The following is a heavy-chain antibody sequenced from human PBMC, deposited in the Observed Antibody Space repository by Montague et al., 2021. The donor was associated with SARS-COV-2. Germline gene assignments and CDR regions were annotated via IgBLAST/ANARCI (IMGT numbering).Heavy chain of an antibody. J-gene: IGHJ6*02. Sequence: SETLSLTCAVYGGSLSGYYWSWIRQPPGKGLEWIGEINHSGSTNYNPSLKSRVTISVDTSKNLFSLKLSSVTAADTAVYYCARVRYYGSGTSLGMDVWGQGTTVTVSS. V-gene: IGHV4-34*01. CDR3: ARVRYYGSGTSLGMDV. CDR1: GGSLSGYY. D-gene: IGHD3-10*01. CDR2: INHSGST.